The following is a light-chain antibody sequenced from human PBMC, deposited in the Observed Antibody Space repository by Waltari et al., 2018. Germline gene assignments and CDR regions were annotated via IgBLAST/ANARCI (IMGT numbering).Light chain of an antibody. Sequence: DQQHPGKPPKLIIYEVPARPSGVSYRFTGSKSGDTASLTISGLQAEDEADYYCSSYTTTTTVIFGGGTKLTVL. CDR2: EVP. CDR3: SSYTTTTTVI. J-gene: IGLJ2*01. V-gene: IGLV2-14*01.